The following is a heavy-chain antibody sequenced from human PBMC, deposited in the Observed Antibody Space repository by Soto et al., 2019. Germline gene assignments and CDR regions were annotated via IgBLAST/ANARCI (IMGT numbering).Heavy chain of an antibody. CDR2: IIPILGIA. J-gene: IGHJ3*02. D-gene: IGHD4-17*01. CDR3: ARDQTTADAFDI. Sequence: QVQMVQSGAEVKKPGSSVKVSCKASGGTFSSYTISWVRQDRGQGLEWMGRIIPILGIANYAQKFQGRVTISADKSTSTAYMELSSLTSEDTAVYYCARDQTTADAFDIWGQGTMVTVSS. CDR1: GGTFSSYT. V-gene: IGHV1-69*08.